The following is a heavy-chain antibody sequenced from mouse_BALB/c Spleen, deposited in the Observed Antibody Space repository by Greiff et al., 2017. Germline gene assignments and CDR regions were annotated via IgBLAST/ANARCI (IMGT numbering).Heavy chain of an antibody. D-gene: IGHD1-1*02. J-gene: IGHJ4*01. V-gene: IGHV2-2*02. Sequence: QVQLQQSGPGLVQPSQSLSITCTVSGFSLTSYGVHWVRQSPGKGLEWLGVIWSGGSTDYNAAFISRLSISKDNSKSQVFFKMNSLQANDTAIYYCASPGGYDAMDYWGQGTSVTVSS. CDR3: ASPGGYDAMDY. CDR2: IWSGGST. CDR1: GFSLTSYG.